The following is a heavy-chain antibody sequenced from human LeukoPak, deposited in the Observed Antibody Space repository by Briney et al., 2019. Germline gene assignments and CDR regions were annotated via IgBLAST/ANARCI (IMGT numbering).Heavy chain of an antibody. CDR3: ARDSPYQYWSGYYPEY. CDR2: IYTSGST. D-gene: IGHD3-3*01. CDR1: GGSIGSGVYY. V-gene: IGHV4-61*02. Sequence: NPSQTLSLTCTVSGGSIGSGVYYWSWIRQPAGKGLEWIGRIYTSGSTNYNPSLKSRVTISLDTSKNQFSLKLSSVTAADTAVYYCARDSPYQYWSGYYPEYWGQGTLVTVSS. J-gene: IGHJ4*02.